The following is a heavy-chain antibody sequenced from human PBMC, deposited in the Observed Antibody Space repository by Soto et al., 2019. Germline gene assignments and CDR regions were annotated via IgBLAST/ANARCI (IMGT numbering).Heavy chain of an antibody. D-gene: IGHD3-3*01. J-gene: IGHJ4*02. CDR3: ARQEYYDFWSFTHY. CDR2: IYYSGST. V-gene: IGHV4-59*08. CDR1: GGSISSYY. Sequence: PSETLSLTCTVSGGSISSYYWSWIRQPPGKGLEWIGYIYYSGSTNYNPSLKSRVTISVDTSKNQFSLKLSSVTAADTAVYYCARQEYYDFWSFTHYWGQGTLVTVSS.